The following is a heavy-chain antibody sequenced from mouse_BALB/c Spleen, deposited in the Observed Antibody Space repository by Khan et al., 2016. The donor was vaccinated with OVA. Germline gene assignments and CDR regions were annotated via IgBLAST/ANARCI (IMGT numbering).Heavy chain of an antibody. CDR3: ARGASYWYFDV. V-gene: IGHV9-1*02. Sequence: QIQLVQSGPELKKPGETVKISCKASAYTFTNYGMNWVKQAPGKGLKWMGWINTYTGEPTYTDDFKGRFAFSLESSASTAYLQSNSLQNEDLAIFFCARGASYWYFDVWGAGTTVTVSS. CDR2: INTYTGEP. J-gene: IGHJ1*01. CDR1: AYTFTNYG.